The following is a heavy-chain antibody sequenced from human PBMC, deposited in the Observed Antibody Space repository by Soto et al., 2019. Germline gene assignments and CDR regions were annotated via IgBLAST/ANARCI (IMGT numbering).Heavy chain of an antibody. CDR1: GGSVSSGSYY. CDR3: ARVSSWYAQADY. J-gene: IGHJ4*02. D-gene: IGHD6-13*01. V-gene: IGHV4-61*01. CDR2: IYYSGST. Sequence: QVQLQESGPGLVKPSETLSLTCTVSGGSVSSGSYYWSWIRQPPGKGLEWIGYIYYSGSTNYNPSLKSRVTISVDTSKNQFALKLSSVPAADTAEYYCARVSSWYAQADYWCQGTLVTVSS.